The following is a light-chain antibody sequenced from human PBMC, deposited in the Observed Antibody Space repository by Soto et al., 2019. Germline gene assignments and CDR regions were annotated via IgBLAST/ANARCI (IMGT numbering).Light chain of an antibody. CDR3: QQYRTDSST. CDR2: KAS. J-gene: IGKJ5*01. Sequence: IQLTQSPSSLSASVGDRFTITFLASQGISSYLAWYQQKPGKAPKLLIYKASTLKSGVPSRFSGSGSGTEFTLTISSLEPDDFATYYCQQYRTDSSTFGQGTRLEI. CDR1: QGISSY. V-gene: IGKV1-5*03.